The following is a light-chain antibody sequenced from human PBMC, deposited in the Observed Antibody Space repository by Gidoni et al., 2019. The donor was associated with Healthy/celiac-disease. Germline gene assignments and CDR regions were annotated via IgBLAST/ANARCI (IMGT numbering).Light chain of an antibody. CDR1: SSDVGGYNY. V-gene: IGLV2-14*01. CDR3: SSYTSSSTR. CDR2: EVS. Sequence: QSALTQPASVSGSPGQSITISCTGTSSDVGGYNYVSWYQQHPGKAPKLMIYEVSNRPSGVPDRFSGSKSGNTASLTISGLQAEDEADYYCSSYTSSSTRFGTGTKVTVL. J-gene: IGLJ1*01.